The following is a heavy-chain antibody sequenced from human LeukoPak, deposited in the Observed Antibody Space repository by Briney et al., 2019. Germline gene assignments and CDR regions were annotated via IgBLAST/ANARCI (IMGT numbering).Heavy chain of an antibody. Sequence: ASVKVSCKASGYTFTDYYMNWVRQAPGQGLEWMGWINPNSGGTNYAQKFQGRVTITRDTSISTAYMELSSLYSDDTATYYCTRALGSDYWGQGTLVTVSS. D-gene: IGHD1-26*01. V-gene: IGHV1-2*02. CDR3: TRALGSDY. CDR1: GYTFTDYY. J-gene: IGHJ4*02. CDR2: INPNSGGT.